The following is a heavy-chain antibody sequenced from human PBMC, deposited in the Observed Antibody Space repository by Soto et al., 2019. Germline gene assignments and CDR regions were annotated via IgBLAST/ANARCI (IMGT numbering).Heavy chain of an antibody. CDR3: QTGRGVIITPIDY. V-gene: IGHV4-39*01. Sequence: PSETLSLTCTVSGGSISSSSYYWGWIRQPPGKGLEWIGSIYYSGSTYYNPSLKSRVTISVDTSKNQFSLKLSSVTAADTAVYYCQTGRGVIITPIDYWGQGTLVTVSX. CDR2: IYYSGST. J-gene: IGHJ4*02. D-gene: IGHD3-10*01. CDR1: GGSISSSSYY.